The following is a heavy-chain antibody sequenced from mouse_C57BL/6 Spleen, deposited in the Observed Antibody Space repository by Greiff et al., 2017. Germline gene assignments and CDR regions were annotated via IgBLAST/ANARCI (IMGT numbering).Heavy chain of an antibody. V-gene: IGHV1-50*01. CDR1: GYTFTSYW. Sequence: VQLQQSGAELVKPGASVKLSCKASGYTFTSYWMQWVKQRPGQGLEWIGEIDPSDSYTNYNQKFKGKATLTVDTSSSTAYMQLSSLTSEDSAVYYCARKGDYYGWFAYWGQGTLVTVSA. J-gene: IGHJ3*01. CDR2: IDPSDSYT. D-gene: IGHD1-1*01. CDR3: ARKGDYYGWFAY.